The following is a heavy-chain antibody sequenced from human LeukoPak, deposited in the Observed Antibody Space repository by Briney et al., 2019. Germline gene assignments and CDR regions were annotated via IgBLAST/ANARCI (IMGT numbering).Heavy chain of an antibody. CDR3: ARGNGEYCNSTSCYEV. Sequence: ASVKVSCKASGYTFTSYGISWVRQAPGQGLEWMGWISAYNGNTNYAQKLQGRVTMTTDTSTSTAYMELRSLRSDDTAVYYCARGNGEYCNSTSCYEVWGQGTLVTVSS. J-gene: IGHJ4*02. CDR1: GYTFTSYG. V-gene: IGHV1-18*04. D-gene: IGHD2-2*01. CDR2: ISAYNGNT.